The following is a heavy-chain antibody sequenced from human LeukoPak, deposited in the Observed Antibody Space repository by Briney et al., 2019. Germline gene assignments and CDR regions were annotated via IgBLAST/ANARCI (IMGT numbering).Heavy chain of an antibody. Sequence: SETLSLTCTVSGGSISSFYWSWIRQPPGKGLEWIGYIYYSGSTNYNPSLKSRVTISVDTSKNQFSLKLSSVTAADTAVYYCARLRGDCSSTSCYGWRWFDPWGQGTLVTVSS. D-gene: IGHD2-2*01. CDR3: ARLRGDCSSTSCYGWRWFDP. V-gene: IGHV4-59*08. CDR2: IYYSGST. CDR1: GGSISSFY. J-gene: IGHJ5*02.